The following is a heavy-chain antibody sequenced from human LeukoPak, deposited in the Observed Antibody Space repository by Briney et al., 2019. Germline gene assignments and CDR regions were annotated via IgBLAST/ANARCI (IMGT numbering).Heavy chain of an antibody. CDR2: ISAYNGNT. CDR3: ARDGQTFIAVAGTGVDY. Sequence: GASVKVSCKASGYTFTSYGISWVRQAPGQGLEWMGWISAYNGNTNYAQKLQGRATMTTDTSTSTAYMELRSLRSDDTAVYYCARDGQTFIAVAGTGVDYWGQGTLVTVSS. CDR1: GYTFTSYG. D-gene: IGHD6-19*01. V-gene: IGHV1-18*01. J-gene: IGHJ4*02.